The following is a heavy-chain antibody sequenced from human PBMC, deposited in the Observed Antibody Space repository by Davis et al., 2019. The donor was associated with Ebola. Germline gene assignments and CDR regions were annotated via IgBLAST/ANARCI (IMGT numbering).Heavy chain of an antibody. CDR2: ISTYNGNT. V-gene: IGHV1-18*01. CDR1: GYSFTDDG. Sequence: AASVKVSCKASGYSFTDDGISWVRQAPGQGLEWMGWISTYNGNTNYAQKVQGRITMTTDTSTSTAYMELRSLRSEDTAVYYCACGGSWNYFDYWGQGTLVTVSS. J-gene: IGHJ4*02. CDR3: ACGGSWNYFDY. D-gene: IGHD2-15*01.